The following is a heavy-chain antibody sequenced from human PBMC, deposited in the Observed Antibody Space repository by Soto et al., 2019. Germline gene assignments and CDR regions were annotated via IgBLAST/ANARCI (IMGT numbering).Heavy chain of an antibody. CDR3: ATGGVAAPTWFDP. Sequence: GASVKVSCKASGYTFTSYYMHWVRQAPGQGLEWMGIINPSGGSTSYAQKFQGRVTMTEDTSTDTAYMELSSLRSEDTAVYYCATGGVAAPTWFDPWGQGTLVTVSS. V-gene: IGHV1-46*01. J-gene: IGHJ5*02. CDR2: INPSGGST. CDR1: GYTFTSYY. D-gene: IGHD6-6*01.